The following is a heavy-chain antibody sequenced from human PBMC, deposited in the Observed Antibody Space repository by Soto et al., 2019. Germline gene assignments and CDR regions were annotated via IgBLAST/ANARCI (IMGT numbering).Heavy chain of an antibody. CDR1: GFTFSSYA. CDR3: ARAISGYYGSGSYSFDY. D-gene: IGHD3-10*01. Sequence: EVQLVESGGGLVQPGGSLSLSCAASGFTFSSYAMHWVRQAPGKGLEYVSAISSNGGSTYYANSVKGRFTISRDNSKNTLYLQMGSLRAEDMAVYYCARAISGYYGSGSYSFDYWGQGTLVTVSS. CDR2: ISSNGGST. J-gene: IGHJ4*02. V-gene: IGHV3-64*01.